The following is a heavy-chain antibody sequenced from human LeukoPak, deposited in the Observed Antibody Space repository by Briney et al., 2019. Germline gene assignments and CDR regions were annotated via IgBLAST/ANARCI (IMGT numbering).Heavy chain of an antibody. J-gene: IGHJ4*02. Sequence: GGSLRLSCAASGFTFSSYSMNWVRQAPGKGLEWVSSISSSSSYIYYADSVKGRFTISRDNAKNSLYLQMNSLRAEDTAVYYCARDKYSSSSDFDYWGQGTLVTVSS. CDR2: ISSSSSYI. CDR1: GFTFSSYS. CDR3: ARDKYSSSSDFDY. D-gene: IGHD6-6*01. V-gene: IGHV3-21*01.